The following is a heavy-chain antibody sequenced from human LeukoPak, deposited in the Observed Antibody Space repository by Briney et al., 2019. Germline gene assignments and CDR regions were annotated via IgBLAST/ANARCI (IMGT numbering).Heavy chain of an antibody. D-gene: IGHD3-9*01. CDR3: ARVRGYDILTGYYSNWFDP. CDR2: INSDGSST. J-gene: IGHJ5*02. V-gene: IGHV3-74*01. CDR1: GFTFNTNW. Sequence: SGGSLRLSCAASGFTFNTNWMHWVRQAPGKGLVWVSRINSDGSSTSYADSVKGRFTISRDNAKNTLYLQMNSLRAEDTAVYYCARVRGYDILTGYYSNWFDPWGQGTLVTVSS.